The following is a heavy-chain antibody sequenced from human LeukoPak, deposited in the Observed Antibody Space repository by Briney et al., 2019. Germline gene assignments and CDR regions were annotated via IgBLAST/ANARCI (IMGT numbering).Heavy chain of an antibody. J-gene: IGHJ4*02. CDR1: GGSISSYY. D-gene: IGHD3-10*01. V-gene: IGHV4-4*07. CDR2: IYTSGST. Sequence: SETLSLTCTVSGGSISSYYWSWIRQPAGKGLEWIGRIYTSGSTNYNPSLKSRVTMSVDTSKNQFSLKLSSVTAADTAVYYCARGGVAPSGGPFFDYWGQGTLVTVSS. CDR3: ARGGVAPSGGPFFDY.